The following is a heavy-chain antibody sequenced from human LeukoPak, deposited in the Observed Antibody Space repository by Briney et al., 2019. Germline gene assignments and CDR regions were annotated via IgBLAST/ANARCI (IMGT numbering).Heavy chain of an antibody. CDR1: GFTFSNAW. V-gene: IGHV3-15*01. D-gene: IGHD3-3*01. Sequence: PGGSLRLSCAASGFTFSNAWMSWVRQAPGKGLEWVGRIKRQTDGGTADFSAPVKGRFTISRDDSQNMLYLQMNSLKTEDTAVYYCTAKYYDFWSGYPFDYWGQGTLVTASS. J-gene: IGHJ4*02. CDR2: IKRQTDGGTA. CDR3: TAKYYDFWSGYPFDY.